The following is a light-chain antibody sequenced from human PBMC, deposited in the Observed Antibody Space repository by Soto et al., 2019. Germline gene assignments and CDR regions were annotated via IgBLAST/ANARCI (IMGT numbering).Light chain of an antibody. CDR3: CSYAGGYTHV. J-gene: IGLJ1*01. Sequence: QSVLTQPRSVSGSPGQSVTISCTGTRSDIGGYNFVSWYQQHLGQAPKLIIYDVIKRPSGVPDRFSGSKSGNTASLTIYGPQAEYEADYYCCSYAGGYTHVFGTGTKATVL. CDR2: DVI. CDR1: RSDIGGYNF. V-gene: IGLV2-11*01.